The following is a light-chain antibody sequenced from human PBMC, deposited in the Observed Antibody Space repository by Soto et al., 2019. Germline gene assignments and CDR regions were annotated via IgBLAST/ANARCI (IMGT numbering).Light chain of an antibody. J-gene: IGKJ3*01. Sequence: EIVLTQSPATLSLSPGERATLSCRASQSVGSYLAWFQQRPGQAPRLVIHDASKRATGIPARFSGSGSGTDFSLTISGLEPEDFAVYDCQQRDNWPFTFGPGTTVYIK. CDR3: QQRDNWPFT. CDR1: QSVGSY. V-gene: IGKV3-11*01. CDR2: DAS.